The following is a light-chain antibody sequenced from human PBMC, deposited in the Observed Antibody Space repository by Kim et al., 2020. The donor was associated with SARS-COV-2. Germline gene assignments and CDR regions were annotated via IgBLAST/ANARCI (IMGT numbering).Light chain of an antibody. Sequence: RATINCKSSQTLLYNHTNKNVLVWCQQKSGQSPKLLIYWASTRHSGVPDRFSGSGSGTNFTLTINNQQAEDVAVYYCLQHYTAPYSFGQGTKLEI. J-gene: IGKJ2*03. CDR2: WAS. V-gene: IGKV4-1*01. CDR1: QTLLYNHTNKNV. CDR3: LQHYTAPYS.